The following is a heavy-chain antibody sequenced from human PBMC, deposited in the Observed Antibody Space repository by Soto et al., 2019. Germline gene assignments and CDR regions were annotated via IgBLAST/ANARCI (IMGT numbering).Heavy chain of an antibody. J-gene: IGHJ6*02. CDR3: ASWFSYCGGDCYSLTGMDV. D-gene: IGHD2-21*02. V-gene: IGHV1-69*01. Sequence: QVQLVQSGAEVKKPGSSVKVSCKASGGTFSSYAISWVRQAPGQGLEWMGGIIPIFGTANYAQKFQGRVTITADESTSTAYMELSSLRAEDTAVYYSASWFSYCGGDCYSLTGMDVWGQGTTVTVSS. CDR2: IIPIFGTA. CDR1: GGTFSSYA.